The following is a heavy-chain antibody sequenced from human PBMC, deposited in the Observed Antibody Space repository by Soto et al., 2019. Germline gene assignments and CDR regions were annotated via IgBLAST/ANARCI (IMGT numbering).Heavy chain of an antibody. J-gene: IGHJ4*02. Sequence: ASVKVSCKASGYNFTSYGISWVRQAPGQGLEWMGWISAYNGNTNYAQKLQGRVTMATDTSTSTAYMELSSLRSDNTAVYYWARDNPVVPAGENDYWGQGTLVTVSS. V-gene: IGHV1-18*04. CDR2: ISAYNGNT. CDR3: ARDNPVVPAGENDY. CDR1: GYNFTSYG. D-gene: IGHD2-2*01.